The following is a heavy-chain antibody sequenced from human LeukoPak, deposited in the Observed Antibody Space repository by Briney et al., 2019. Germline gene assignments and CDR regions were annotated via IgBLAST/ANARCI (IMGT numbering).Heavy chain of an antibody. Sequence: SETLSLTCTVSGGSISSGSYYWSWIRQPAGKGLEWIGRIYTSGSTNYNPSLKSRVTISVDTSKNQFSLKLSSVTAADTAVYYCARDYYYGSGSYSHYYYMDVWGKGTTVTISS. CDR3: ARDYYYGSGSYSHYYYMDV. V-gene: IGHV4-61*02. J-gene: IGHJ6*03. CDR2: IYTSGST. CDR1: GGSISSGSYY. D-gene: IGHD3-10*01.